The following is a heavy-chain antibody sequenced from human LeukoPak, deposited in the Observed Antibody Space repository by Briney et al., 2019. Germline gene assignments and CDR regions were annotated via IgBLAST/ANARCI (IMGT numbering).Heavy chain of an antibody. CDR1: GFTVSSNY. CDR3: ARDRGSHPTWELSGFDY. J-gene: IGHJ4*02. D-gene: IGHD1-26*01. V-gene: IGHV3-53*01. CDR2: IYSGGST. Sequence: PGGSLRLSCAASGFTVSSNYMSWVRQAPGKGLEWVSVIYSGGSTYYADSVKGRFTISRDNAKNSLYLQINSLRAEDTAVYYCARDRGSHPTWELSGFDYWGQGTLVTVSS.